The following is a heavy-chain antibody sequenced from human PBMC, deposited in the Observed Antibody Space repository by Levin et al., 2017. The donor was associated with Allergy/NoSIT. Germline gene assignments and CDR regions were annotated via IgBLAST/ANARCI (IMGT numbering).Heavy chain of an antibody. Sequence: ESLKISCTVSGGSISSGSYYWSWIRQPPGKGLEWIGYIYKTGSTSYNPSFNSRVTMSVDTSKNQFSVRLTSMSAADTAVYYCARETRGYSYGSIDDWGRGTLVTVSS. J-gene: IGHJ4*02. CDR1: GGSISSGSYY. CDR3: ARETRGYSYGSIDD. V-gene: IGHV4-61*01. CDR2: IYKTGST. D-gene: IGHD5-18*01.